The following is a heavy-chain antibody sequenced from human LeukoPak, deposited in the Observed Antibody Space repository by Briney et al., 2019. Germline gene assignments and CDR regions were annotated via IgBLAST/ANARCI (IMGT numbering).Heavy chain of an antibody. V-gene: IGHV3-23*01. CDR1: GFTFSSYG. CDR3: AKDRLTATPYYFDY. J-gene: IGHJ4*02. D-gene: IGHD1-20*01. Sequence: GGSLRLSCAASGFTFSSYGMHWVRQAPGKGLEWVSGSSGSGGSTYYADSVKGRFTISRDNSKNTLYLQMDSLRAEDTAVYYCAKDRLTATPYYFDYWGQGTLVTVSS. CDR2: SSGSGGST.